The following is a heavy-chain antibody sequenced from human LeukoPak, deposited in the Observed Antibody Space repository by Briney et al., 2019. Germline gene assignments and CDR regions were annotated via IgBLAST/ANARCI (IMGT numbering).Heavy chain of an antibody. CDR3: AGRGPLTGAGWSRGFDI. CDR1: GYRFASHW. J-gene: IGHJ3*02. V-gene: IGHV5-51*01. D-gene: IGHD6-19*01. CDR2: IYPADSDT. Sequence: GESLKISCKVSGYRFASHWIAWGRQMPGKGLEYMGIIYPADSDTRYSPSFQGQVTISADQSVGTAYLQWSSLKASDTAFYYCAGRGPLTGAGWSRGFDIWGQGTVV.